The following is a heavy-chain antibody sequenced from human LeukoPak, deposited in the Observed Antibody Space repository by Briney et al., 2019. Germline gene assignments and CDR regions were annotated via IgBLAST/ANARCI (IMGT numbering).Heavy chain of an antibody. CDR2: VYPGDSES. CDR3: ARHWRYNIGWDDSGGQ. CDR1: GYSFTTYW. D-gene: IGHD6-19*01. V-gene: IGHV5-51*01. Sequence: GESLKISCKGSGYSFTTYWIGWVRQMPGRGLEWMGIVYPGDSESRYSPSFQGQVTISADKSISTAYLQWSSLKASDTAMYYCARHWRYNIGWDDSGGQWGQGTLVTVSS. J-gene: IGHJ4*02.